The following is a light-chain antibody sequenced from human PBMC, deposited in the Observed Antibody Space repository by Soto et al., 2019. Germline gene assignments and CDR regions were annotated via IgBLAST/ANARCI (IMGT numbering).Light chain of an antibody. CDR1: QAIGTY. V-gene: IGKV1-8*01. J-gene: IGKJ1*01. CDR2: AAS. CDR3: QQYYSYYRT. Sequence: AIRMTQSPSSFSTSTGDRVTITCRASQAIGTYLAWYQQKPGKTPNLLIYAASTLQSGVPSRFSGSGSGTDFTLTISCLQSEDFATYYCQQYYSYYRTFGQGTKVDIK.